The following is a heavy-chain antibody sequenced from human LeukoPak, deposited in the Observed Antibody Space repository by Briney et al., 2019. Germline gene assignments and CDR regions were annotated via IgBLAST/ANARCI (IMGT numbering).Heavy chain of an antibody. CDR1: GFTFSSYS. CDR2: ISSSSSYI. J-gene: IGHJ4*02. CDR3: ARAQKSWLLNY. Sequence: SGGSLRLSCAASGFTFSSYSMNWVRQAPGKGLEWVSSISSSSSYIYYADSVKGRFTISRVNAKNSLYLQMNSLRAEDTAVYYCARAQKSWLLNYWGQGTLVTVSS. D-gene: IGHD3-22*01. V-gene: IGHV3-21*01.